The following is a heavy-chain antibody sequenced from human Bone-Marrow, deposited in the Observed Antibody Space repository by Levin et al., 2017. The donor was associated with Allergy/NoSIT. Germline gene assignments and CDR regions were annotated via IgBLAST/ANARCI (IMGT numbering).Heavy chain of an antibody. V-gene: IGHV3-33*01. CDR1: GFTFSSYG. J-gene: IGHJ3*02. D-gene: IGHD6-19*01. Sequence: GGSLRLSCAASGFTFSSYGMHWVRQAPGKGLEWVAVIWYDGSNKYYADSVKGRFTISRDNSKNTLYLQMNSLRAEDTAVYYCAREGRIAVAGIGGAFDIWGQGTMVTVSS. CDR2: IWYDGSNK. CDR3: AREGRIAVAGIGGAFDI.